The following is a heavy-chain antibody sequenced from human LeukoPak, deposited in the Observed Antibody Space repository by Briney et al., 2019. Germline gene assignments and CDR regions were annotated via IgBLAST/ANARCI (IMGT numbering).Heavy chain of an antibody. CDR2: IIPILGIA. V-gene: IGHV1-69*04. CDR3: ATTVTQEYYYHYGLDV. J-gene: IGHJ6*02. CDR1: GGTFSSYA. Sequence: GSSVKVSCKASGGTFSSYAISWVRQAPGQGLEWVGRIIPILGIANYAQKFQGRVTITADKSTSTAYMELSSLRSEDTAVYYCATTVTQEYYYHYGLDVWGQGTTVTVSS. D-gene: IGHD4-17*01.